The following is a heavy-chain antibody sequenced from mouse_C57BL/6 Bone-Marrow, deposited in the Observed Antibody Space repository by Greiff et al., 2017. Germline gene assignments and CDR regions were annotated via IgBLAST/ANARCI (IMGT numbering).Heavy chain of an antibody. J-gene: IGHJ2*01. D-gene: IGHD2-2*01. CDR1: GFTFSSYT. Sequence: EVQGVESGGGLVKPGGSLKLSCAASGFTFSSYTMSWVRQTPEKRLEWVATISGGGGNTYYPDSVKGRFTISRDNAKNTLYLQMSSLRSEDTALYYYAVGLRRGRFDYWGQGTTLTVSA. CDR3: AVGLRRGRFDY. CDR2: ISGGGGNT. V-gene: IGHV5-9*01.